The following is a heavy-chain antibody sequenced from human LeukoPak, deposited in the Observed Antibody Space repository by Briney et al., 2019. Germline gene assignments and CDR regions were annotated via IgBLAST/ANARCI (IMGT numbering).Heavy chain of an antibody. V-gene: IGHV4-61*02. CDR1: GGSISRGTYY. J-gene: IGHJ4*02. CDR3: ARHEYYYDSSGPFFF. D-gene: IGHD3-22*01. CDR2: IYTSGST. Sequence: SETLSLTCTVSGGSISRGTYYWSWIRQPAGKGLEWIGRIYTSGSTYYNPSLKSRVTISVDTSKNQFSLKLSSVTAADTAVYYCARHEYYYDSSGPFFFWGQGTLVTVSS.